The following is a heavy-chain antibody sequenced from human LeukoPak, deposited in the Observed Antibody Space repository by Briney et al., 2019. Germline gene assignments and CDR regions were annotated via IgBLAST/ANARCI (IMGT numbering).Heavy chain of an antibody. D-gene: IGHD1-26*01. CDR2: IYYSGST. CDR1: GASIRNTSFY. CDR3: ARFLSGRLDAFDI. V-gene: IGHV4-39*01. Sequence: SETLSLTCAVSGASIRNTSFYWGWIRQPPGKGLEWIGSIYYSGSTYYNPSLKSRVTISVDTSKNQFSLKLSSVTAADTAVYYCARFLSGRLDAFDIWGQGTMVTVSS. J-gene: IGHJ3*02.